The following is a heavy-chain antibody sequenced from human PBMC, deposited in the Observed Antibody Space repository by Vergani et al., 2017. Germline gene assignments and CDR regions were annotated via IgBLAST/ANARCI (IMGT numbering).Heavy chain of an antibody. Sequence: EVQLLESGGSLKQPGGSVRLSCAASGFTFSTYAMHWVRQAPGKGLEWVSALTGGGGSTYYADSLKGRFIISRDNSRDTLYLQINSLRLEDTATYYCVKDAGGYENVIDSWGQGTLVTVSS. D-gene: IGHD5-12*01. CDR3: VKDAGGYENVIDS. CDR1: GFTFSTYA. CDR2: LTGGGGST. J-gene: IGHJ4*02. V-gene: IGHV3-23*01.